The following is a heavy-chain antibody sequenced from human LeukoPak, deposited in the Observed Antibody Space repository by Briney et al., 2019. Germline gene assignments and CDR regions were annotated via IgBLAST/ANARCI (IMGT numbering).Heavy chain of an antibody. CDR3: AKGGYYYGSGSYGPFDY. J-gene: IGHJ4*02. Sequence: GGSLRLSCAASGFTFSSYAMSWVRQAPGKGLEWVSAISGSGGSTYYADSVKGRFTISRDNSKNTLYLQMNSLRAEDTAVYYCAKGGYYYGSGSYGPFDYWGQGTLVTVSS. V-gene: IGHV3-23*01. CDR1: GFTFSSYA. CDR2: ISGSGGST. D-gene: IGHD3-10*01.